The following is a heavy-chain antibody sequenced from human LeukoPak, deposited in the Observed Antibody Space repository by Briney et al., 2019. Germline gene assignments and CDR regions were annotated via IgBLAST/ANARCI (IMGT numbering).Heavy chain of an antibody. CDR2: ISGSGGSI. V-gene: IGHV3-23*01. J-gene: IGHJ4*02. Sequence: GSLRLSCAASGFTFSSYAMSWVRQAPGKGLEWVSAISGSGGSIYYADSVKGRFTISRDNAKNSLYLQMNSLRAEDTAVYYCARDSVDYWGQGTLVTVSS. CDR1: GFTFSSYA. CDR3: ARDSVDY.